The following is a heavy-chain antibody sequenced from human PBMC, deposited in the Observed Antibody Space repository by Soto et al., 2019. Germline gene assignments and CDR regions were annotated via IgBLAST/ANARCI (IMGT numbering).Heavy chain of an antibody. D-gene: IGHD3-22*01. J-gene: IGHJ4*02. Sequence: QVQLQESGPGLVKPSQTLSLTCTVSGGSISSGTYHWSWIRHHPGKGLEWIGYIYYSGSTYYNPSLKSRLTIAVDTSKNPFSLRLSSVTAADTAVYYCAREMNYYDTSGDSYFDYWGQGTLVTVSS. CDR3: AREMNYYDTSGDSYFDY. CDR1: GGSISSGTYH. CDR2: IYYSGST. V-gene: IGHV4-31*03.